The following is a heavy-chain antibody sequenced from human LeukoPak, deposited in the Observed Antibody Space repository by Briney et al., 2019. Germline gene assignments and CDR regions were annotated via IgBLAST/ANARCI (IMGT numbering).Heavy chain of an antibody. Sequence: PSETLSLTCTVSGGSISSYYWSWIRQSPGKGLEWIGHIYYSGGTNYNPSLKSRVTMSLDTSKNHFSLKVESVTAADTAVYYCARNWTHSGSDFYYYMDVWGKGTTVTVSS. CDR3: ARNWTHSGSDFYYYMDV. CDR2: IYYSGGT. D-gene: IGHD3-10*01. CDR1: GGSISSYY. V-gene: IGHV4-59*08. J-gene: IGHJ6*03.